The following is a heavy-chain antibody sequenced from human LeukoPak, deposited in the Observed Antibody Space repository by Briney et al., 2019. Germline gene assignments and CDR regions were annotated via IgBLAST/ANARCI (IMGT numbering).Heavy chain of an antibody. J-gene: IGHJ4*02. V-gene: IGHV3-21*06. Sequence: GGSLRLSCATSGFTFSTYNMNWVRQAPGKGLEWVSSITSGGTYTYYADSVKGRFTTSRDNAKNSLSLQLSSLRAEDTAVYYCARGHYDILTASYKWTPDYWGQGILVTVSS. CDR3: ARGHYDILTASYKWTPDY. CDR2: ITSGGTYT. CDR1: GFTFSTYN. D-gene: IGHD3-9*01.